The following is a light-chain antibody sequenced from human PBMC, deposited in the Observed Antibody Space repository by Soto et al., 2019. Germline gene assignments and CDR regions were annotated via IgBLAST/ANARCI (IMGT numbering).Light chain of an antibody. J-gene: IGLJ3*02. V-gene: IGLV1-36*01. CDR2: YDD. CDR1: SSNIGNNA. CDR3: AAWDASLHGWV. Sequence: QSVLTQPPSVSEAPRQRGTISCSGSSSNIGNNAVNWYQQLPGKAPKLLIYYDDLLPSGVSERFSGSKSGTSASLAISGRQSEDEADYYCAAWDASLHGWVFGGGTQLTVL.